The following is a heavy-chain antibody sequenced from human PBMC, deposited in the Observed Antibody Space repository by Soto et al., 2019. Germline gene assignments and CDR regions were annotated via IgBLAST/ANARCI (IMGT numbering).Heavy chain of an antibody. CDR3: AKARAYSGYARWVTFDY. CDR2: ISGSGGST. J-gene: IGHJ4*02. D-gene: IGHD5-12*01. Sequence: PGWSLRLSFAVAEFSFGRYALSWFRQAPGKGLEWVSAISGSGGSTYYADSVKGRFTISRDNSKNTLYLQMNSLRAEDTAVYYCAKARAYSGYARWVTFDYWGQGTLVTVSS. CDR1: EFSFGRYA. V-gene: IGHV3-23*01.